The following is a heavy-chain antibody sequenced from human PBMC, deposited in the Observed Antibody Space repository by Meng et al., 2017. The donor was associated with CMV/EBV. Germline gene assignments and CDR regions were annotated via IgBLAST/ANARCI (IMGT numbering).Heavy chain of an antibody. Sequence: GGSLRLSCAASGFTFSSYWMHWVRQVPGKGLVWVSHTNSDGSSTSYADSVRGRFTTSRDNAKNTLYLQMNSLRAEDTAVYYCARDQGGAFDIWGQGTMVTVSS. V-gene: IGHV3-74*01. CDR2: TNSDGSST. CDR1: GFTFSSYW. CDR3: ARDQGGAFDI. J-gene: IGHJ3*02. D-gene: IGHD3-16*01.